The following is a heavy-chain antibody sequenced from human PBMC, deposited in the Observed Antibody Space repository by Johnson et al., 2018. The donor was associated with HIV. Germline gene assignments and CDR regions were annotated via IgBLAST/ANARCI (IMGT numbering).Heavy chain of an antibody. CDR1: GFTFDDYA. CDR3: AKEIGQYYYESSGYAFDM. Sequence: VQVVESGGGLVQPGRSLRLSCAASGFTFDDYAMHWVRQAPGKGLEWVSGINWNGGSTGYADSVKGRFTISRDNSKNTLYLQMNSLRAEDTAVYYCAKEIGQYYYESSGYAFDMWGQGTMVTVSS. D-gene: IGHD3-22*01. V-gene: IGHV3-9*01. J-gene: IGHJ3*02. CDR2: INWNGGST.